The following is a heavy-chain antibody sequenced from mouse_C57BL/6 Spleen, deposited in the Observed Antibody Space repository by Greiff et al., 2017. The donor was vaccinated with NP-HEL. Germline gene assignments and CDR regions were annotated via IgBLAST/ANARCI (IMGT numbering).Heavy chain of an antibody. CDR2: INPNNGGT. V-gene: IGHV1-26*01. CDR1: GYTFTDYY. CDR3: ARYYYGDY. Sequence: EVQLQQSGPELVKPGASVKISCKASGYTFTDYYMNWVKQSHGKSLEWIGDINPNNGGTSYNQKFKGKATLTVDKSSSTAYMELRSLTSEDSAVYYCARYYYGDYWGQGTTLTVSS. J-gene: IGHJ2*01. D-gene: IGHD1-1*01.